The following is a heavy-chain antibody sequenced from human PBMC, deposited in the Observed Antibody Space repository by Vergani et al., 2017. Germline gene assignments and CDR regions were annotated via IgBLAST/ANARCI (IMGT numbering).Heavy chain of an antibody. CDR1: GYTFTDHY. D-gene: IGHD4-17*01. CDR2: VDPEDGET. V-gene: IGHV1-69-2*01. CDR3: ATPQTVTTGGMEV. Sequence: EVQLVQSGAEVKKPGATMKISCKVSGYTFTDHYMHWVKQAPGKGLEWMVLVDPEDGETIYAEKFKGRVTIAGDTSTDTAHLELSSLRSEDTAVYYCATPQTVTTGGMEVWGQGTTVIVSS. J-gene: IGHJ6*02.